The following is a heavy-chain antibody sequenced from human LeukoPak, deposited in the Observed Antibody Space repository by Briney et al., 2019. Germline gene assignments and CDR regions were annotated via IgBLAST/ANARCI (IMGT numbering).Heavy chain of an antibody. Sequence: ASVKVSCKSSGYTFTDYYMHWVRQAPGQGLEWMGWINPNSGGTNYAQKFQGRVTMTTDTSISTAYMEVSRLRSDDTAVYYCARVRIGQQLDKYYYYAMDVWGQGTTVTVSS. J-gene: IGHJ6*02. V-gene: IGHV1-2*02. CDR1: GYTFTDYY. CDR3: ARVRIGQQLDKYYYYAMDV. D-gene: IGHD6-13*01. CDR2: INPNSGGT.